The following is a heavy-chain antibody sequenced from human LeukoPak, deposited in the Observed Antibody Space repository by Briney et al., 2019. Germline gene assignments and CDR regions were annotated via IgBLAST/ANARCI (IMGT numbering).Heavy chain of an antibody. CDR2: FSPYNGHT. Sequence: ASVKVSRKASGYTFNMYGISWVRQAPGQGLEWMGWFSPYNGHTNLAQKLQDRVTMTTDTSTNTAYMELRSLRSDDTAVYYCARHRAGGYCAVGDCFVHTFWGQGTLVAVSS. D-gene: IGHD2-8*02. V-gene: IGHV1-18*01. CDR3: ARHRAGGYCAVGDCFVHTF. J-gene: IGHJ4*02. CDR1: GYTFNMYG.